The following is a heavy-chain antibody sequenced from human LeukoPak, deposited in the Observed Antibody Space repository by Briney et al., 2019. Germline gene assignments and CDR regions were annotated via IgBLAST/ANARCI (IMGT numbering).Heavy chain of an antibody. CDR3: ARAGYSSSWYTDWFDP. CDR1: GYTFTGYY. CDR2: INPNSGGT. V-gene: IGHV1-2*02. Sequence: GASAKVSCKASGYTFTGYYMHWVRQAPGQGLEWMGWINPNSGGTNYAQKFQGRVTMTRDTSISTAYMELSRLRSDDTAVYYCARAGYSSSWYTDWFDPWGQGTLVTVSS. J-gene: IGHJ5*02. D-gene: IGHD6-13*01.